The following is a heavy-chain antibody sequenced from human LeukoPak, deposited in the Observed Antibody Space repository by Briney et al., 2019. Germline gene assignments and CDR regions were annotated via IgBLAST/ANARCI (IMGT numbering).Heavy chain of an antibody. J-gene: IGHJ3*02. D-gene: IGHD6-13*01. CDR2: IRSSSIYI. CDR3: ARGPGSSWYLFRAFDI. Sequence: PGGSLRLSCAASGFTFSSYRMNWVRQAPGKGLEWVSSIRSSSIYIYYADSVKGRFTISRDNSKNTLYLQMNSLRAEDTAVYYCARGPGSSWYLFRAFDIWGQGTMVTVSS. V-gene: IGHV3-21*01. CDR1: GFTFSSYR.